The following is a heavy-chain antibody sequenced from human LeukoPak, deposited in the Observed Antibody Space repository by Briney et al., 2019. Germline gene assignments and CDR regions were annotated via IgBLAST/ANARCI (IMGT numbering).Heavy chain of an antibody. CDR2: ISGGNGAT. D-gene: IGHD3-10*01. CDR3: AKSYYYGSGSPSLDY. Sequence: GGSLRLSCEASGFTFSSYAMTWVRQAPGKGLEWVSGISGGNGATYYADSVKGRFTISTDNSKNTLYLQMNSLRVEDTAVYYCAKSYYYGSGSPSLDYWGQGTLVTVSS. CDR1: GFTFSSYA. V-gene: IGHV3-23*01. J-gene: IGHJ4*02.